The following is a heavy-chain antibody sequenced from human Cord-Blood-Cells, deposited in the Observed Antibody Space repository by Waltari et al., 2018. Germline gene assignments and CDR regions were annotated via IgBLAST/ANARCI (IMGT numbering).Heavy chain of an antibody. CDR2: INHSGST. CDR3: ARRRGIVVVVAASNWFDP. CDR1: GGSFSGYY. D-gene: IGHD2-15*01. J-gene: IGHJ5*02. Sequence: QVQLQQWGAGLLKPSETLSLTCAVYGGSFSGYYWSWIRQPPGKGLEWIGEINHSGSTNSNPPLKSRVTISVDTSKNQFSLKLSSVTAADTAVYYCARRRGIVVVVAASNWFDPWGQGTLVTVSS. V-gene: IGHV4-34*01.